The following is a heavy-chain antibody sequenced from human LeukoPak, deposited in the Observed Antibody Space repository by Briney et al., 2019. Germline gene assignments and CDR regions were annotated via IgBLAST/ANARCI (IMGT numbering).Heavy chain of an antibody. CDR2: IKSKTDGETT. CDR3: TRHGGRDFYDSTEDAFDI. J-gene: IGHJ3*02. CDR1: GFTFSNAW. Sequence: GGSLRLSCAASGFTFSNAWMSWVRQAPGKGLEWVGRIKSKTDGETTDYAAPVKGRFTISRDDSKNTLYLQMNSLKTEDTAVYYCTRHGGRDFYDSTEDAFDIWGQGTMVTVSS. V-gene: IGHV3-15*01. D-gene: IGHD3-22*01.